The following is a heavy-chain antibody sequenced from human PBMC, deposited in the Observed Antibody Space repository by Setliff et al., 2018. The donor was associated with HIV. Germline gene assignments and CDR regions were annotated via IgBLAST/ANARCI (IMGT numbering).Heavy chain of an antibody. D-gene: IGHD3-22*01. Sequence: EASVKVSCKTSGYTFTKYGITWVRQAPGQGLEWMGWISANNGNTNYAQKFQGRVTMTTDTSTRTAYMELGNLRSDDTAVYYCARRGYSYDTSGYYYYFDYWGQGTLVTVSS. CDR3: ARRGYSYDTSGYYYYFDY. CDR2: ISANNGNT. V-gene: IGHV1-18*01. J-gene: IGHJ4*02. CDR1: GYTFTKYG.